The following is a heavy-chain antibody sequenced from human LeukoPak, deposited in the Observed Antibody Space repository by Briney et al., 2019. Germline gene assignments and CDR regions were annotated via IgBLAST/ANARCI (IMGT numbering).Heavy chain of an antibody. D-gene: IGHD3-22*01. J-gene: IGHJ4*02. CDR3: ASVLISGYYYFDY. CDR2: IIPIFGTA. CDR1: GGTFSSYA. Sequence: GSSVKVSCKASGGTFSSYAISWVRQAPGQGLEWMGGIIPIFGTANYAQKFQGRVTITADKSTSTAYMELSSLRSEDTAVYYCASVLISGYYYFDYWGQGTLVTVSS. V-gene: IGHV1-69*06.